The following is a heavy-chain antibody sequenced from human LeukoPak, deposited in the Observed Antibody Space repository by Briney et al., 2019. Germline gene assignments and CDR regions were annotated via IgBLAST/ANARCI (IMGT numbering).Heavy chain of an antibody. CDR1: GFTFSGYW. J-gene: IGHJ4*02. D-gene: IGHD6-13*01. CDR3: AKDLFRYSSSWYMDY. CDR2: VNSDESST. Sequence: GGSLRLSCAASGFTFSGYWMHWVRQAPGKGLVWVSRVNSDESSTSYADSVKGRFTISRDSAKNTLHLQMNSLRAEDTAVYYCAKDLFRYSSSWYMDYWGQGTLVTVSS. V-gene: IGHV3-74*01.